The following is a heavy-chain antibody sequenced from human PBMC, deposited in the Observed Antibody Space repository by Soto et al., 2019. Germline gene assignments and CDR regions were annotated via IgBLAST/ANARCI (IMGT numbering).Heavy chain of an antibody. Sequence: SVKVSCKASGFTFTSSAVQWVRQARGQRLEWIGWIVVGSGNTNYAQKLQERVTITRDMSTSTAYMELSSLRFEDTAVYYCAADLTPLQRYCSSTSCPYYYGMDVWGQGTTVTVSS. CDR3: AADLTPLQRYCSSTSCPYYYGMDV. CDR2: IVVGSGNT. V-gene: IGHV1-58*01. D-gene: IGHD2-2*01. J-gene: IGHJ6*02. CDR1: GFTFTSSA.